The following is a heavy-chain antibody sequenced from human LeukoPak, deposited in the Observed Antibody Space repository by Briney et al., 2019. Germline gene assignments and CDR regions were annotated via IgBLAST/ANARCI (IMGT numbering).Heavy chain of an antibody. CDR1: GGSFSGYY. Sequence: SETLSLTCAVYGGSFSGYYWSWIRQPPGKGLEWIGEINHSGSTNYNPSLKSRVTISVDTSKNQFSLKLSSVTAADTAVYYCARSVRYCSSTSCYGRAFDIWGQGTMVTVSS. V-gene: IGHV4-34*01. J-gene: IGHJ3*02. CDR2: INHSGST. CDR3: ARSVRYCSSTSCYGRAFDI. D-gene: IGHD2-2*01.